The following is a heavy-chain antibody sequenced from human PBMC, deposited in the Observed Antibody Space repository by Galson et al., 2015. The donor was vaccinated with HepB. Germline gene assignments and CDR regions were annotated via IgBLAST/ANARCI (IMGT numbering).Heavy chain of an antibody. J-gene: IGHJ4*02. CDR3: ARDHLGGYCTDGSCFTPVY. D-gene: IGHD2-15*01. Sequence: SVKVSCKASGYTFTSYGITWVRQAPGQGLEWMGWISLYDGNTYYAQKLQSRVTLTTDTSTSTAYMELRSLRSDDTAVYYCARDHLGGYCTDGSCFTPVYWGQGTLVTVSS. V-gene: IGHV1-18*04. CDR2: ISLYDGNT. CDR1: GYTFTSYG.